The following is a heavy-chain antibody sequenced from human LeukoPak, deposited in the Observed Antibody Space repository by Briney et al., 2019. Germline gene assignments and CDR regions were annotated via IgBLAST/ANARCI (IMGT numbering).Heavy chain of an antibody. J-gene: IGHJ4*03. Sequence: SETLSLTCAVYGGSFSRYYWSWIRQSPGKGLEWIAEINHRGDTNYNPSVKSRVTISVDTSKNQFSLKVTSLTAADTAVYFCARGPTISETGYFDHWGQGTLVTVSS. V-gene: IGHV4-34*01. CDR2: INHRGDT. CDR3: ARGPTISETGYFDH. D-gene: IGHD1-1*01. CDR1: GGSFSRYY.